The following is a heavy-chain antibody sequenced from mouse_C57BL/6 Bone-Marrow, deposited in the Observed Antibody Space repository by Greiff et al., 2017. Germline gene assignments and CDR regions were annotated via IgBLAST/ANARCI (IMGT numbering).Heavy chain of an antibody. D-gene: IGHD2-3*01. CDR1: GFSLTSYG. CDR2: IWSGGST. J-gene: IGHJ1*03. Sequence: VKVEESGPGLVQPSQSLSITCTVSGFSLTSYGVHWVRQSPGKGLEWLGVIWSGGSTDYNAAFISRLSISKDNSKSQVFFKMNSLQADDTAIYYCARKVDGYNWYFDVWGTGTTVTVSS. V-gene: IGHV2-2*01. CDR3: ARKVDGYNWYFDV.